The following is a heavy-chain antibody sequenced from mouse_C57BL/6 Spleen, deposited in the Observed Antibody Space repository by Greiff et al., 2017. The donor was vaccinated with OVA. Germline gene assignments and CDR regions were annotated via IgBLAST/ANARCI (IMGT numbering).Heavy chain of an antibody. J-gene: IGHJ1*03. CDR1: GYSITSGYY. CDR3: ARDRGERFFDV. V-gene: IGHV3-6*01. CDR2: ISYGGSN. Sequence: VQLKESGPGLVKPSQSLSLTCSVTGYSITSGYYWNWIRQFPGNKLEWMGYISYGGSNNYNPSLKNRISITRDTSKNQFYLKLNSVTTEETATYYCARDRGERFFDVGGTGTTVTVSS.